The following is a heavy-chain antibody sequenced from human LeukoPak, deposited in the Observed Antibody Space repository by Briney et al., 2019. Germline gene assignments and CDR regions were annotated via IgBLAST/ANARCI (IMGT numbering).Heavy chain of an antibody. V-gene: IGHV6-1*01. D-gene: IGHD2-15*01. CDR3: ARERYCSGGSCGIDY. CDR2: TYYRSKWYK. Sequence: SQTLSLTCAISGDSVSSNSAAWNWIRQSPSRGLEWLGRTYYRSKWYKDYAVSVKSRITINPDTSKNQFSLQLNSVTPEDTAVYYCARERYCSGGSCGIDYWGQGTLVTVSS. CDR1: GDSVSSNSAA. J-gene: IGHJ4*02.